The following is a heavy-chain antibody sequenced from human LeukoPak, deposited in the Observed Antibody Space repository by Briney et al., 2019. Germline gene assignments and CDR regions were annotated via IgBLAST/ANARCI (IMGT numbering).Heavy chain of an antibody. CDR2: INWNGGGT. Sequence: GGSLRLSCAASGFIFEDYGMSWVRHAPGKGLEWVAGINWNGGGTGYADSVKGRFTISRDNAKKSVYLQMNSLRDEDTALFYCARGGIAAAIFDYWGQGTLVTVSS. D-gene: IGHD6-13*01. CDR1: GFIFEDYG. J-gene: IGHJ4*02. V-gene: IGHV3-20*04. CDR3: ARGGIAAAIFDY.